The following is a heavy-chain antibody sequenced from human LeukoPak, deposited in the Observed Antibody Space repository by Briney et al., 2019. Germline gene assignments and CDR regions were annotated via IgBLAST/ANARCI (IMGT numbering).Heavy chain of an antibody. D-gene: IGHD2-2*01. V-gene: IGHV3-21*01. J-gene: IGHJ4*02. Sequence: GGSLRLSCAASGFTFSSYSMNWVRQSPGKGLDWVSSISSSGWYIYYTDSVKGRFTVSRDNAKNSLYLQMNSLRGEDTAVYYCARDLGPRTSCYDYWGQGALVTVSS. CDR2: ISSSGWYI. CDR1: GFTFSSYS. CDR3: ARDLGPRTSCYDY.